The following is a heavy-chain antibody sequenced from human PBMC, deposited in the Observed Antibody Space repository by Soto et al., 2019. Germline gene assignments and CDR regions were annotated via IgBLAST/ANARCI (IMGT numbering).Heavy chain of an antibody. V-gene: IGHV3-73*01. CDR2: IRTKTNNYAA. CDR1: GFTFSDSP. CDR3: CRQESSSSDY. J-gene: IGHJ4*02. Sequence: VGSLRLSCAASGFTFSDSPVHWVRQASGKGLEWVGHIRTKTNNYAATYGASVEGRFTISRDDSKNTAYLQMNSLRTEDTAVYYCCRQESSSSDYWGQGTLVTVSS. D-gene: IGHD6-6*01.